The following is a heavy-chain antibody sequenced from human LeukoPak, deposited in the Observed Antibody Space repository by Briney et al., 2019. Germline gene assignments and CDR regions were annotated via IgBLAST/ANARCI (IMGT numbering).Heavy chain of an antibody. D-gene: IGHD3-9*01. CDR1: GGSISSSSYY. CDR3: AGVTGYMIEDYFDY. V-gene: IGHV4-61*05. CDR2: IYYSGST. Sequence: SETLSLTCTVSGGSISSSSYYWGWIRQPPGKGLEWIGYIYYSGSTNYNHSLKSRVTISVDTSKNQFSLKLNSVTAADTAVYYCAGVTGYMIEDYFDYWGQGTLVTVSS. J-gene: IGHJ4*02.